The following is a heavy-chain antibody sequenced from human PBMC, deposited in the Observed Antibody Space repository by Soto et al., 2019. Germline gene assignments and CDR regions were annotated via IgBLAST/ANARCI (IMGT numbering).Heavy chain of an antibody. CDR1: GFTFSNIW. CDR3: AKGPR. CDR2: ISPDGGEI. Sequence: GGSLRLSCAASGFTFSNIWMSGVRRSPEKGPEWVASISPDGGEIYYVDSVKGRFTISRDNTRNSLYLQMNSLRAEDTAVYYCAKGPRWGQGTLVTVSS. V-gene: IGHV3-7*01. J-gene: IGHJ4*02.